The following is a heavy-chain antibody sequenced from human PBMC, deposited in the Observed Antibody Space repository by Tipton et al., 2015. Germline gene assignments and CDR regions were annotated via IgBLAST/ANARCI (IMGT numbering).Heavy chain of an antibody. V-gene: IGHV4-39*01. CDR3: AREQDSDGSEYDSSGLCGFDP. Sequence: LRLSCTVSGGSVSTSNYYWGWIRQPPGKGLEWIGSIYYSGNIYYNLSLKSRVTISVDTSKNQFSLKLSSVTAADTAVYYCAREQDSDGSEYDSSGLCGFDPWGQGTLVTVSS. J-gene: IGHJ5*02. D-gene: IGHD3-22*01. CDR1: GGSVSTSNYY. CDR2: IYYSGNI.